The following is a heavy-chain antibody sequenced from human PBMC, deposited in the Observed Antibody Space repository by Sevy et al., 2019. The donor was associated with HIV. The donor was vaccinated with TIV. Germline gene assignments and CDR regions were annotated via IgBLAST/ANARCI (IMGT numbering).Heavy chain of an antibody. J-gene: IGHJ3*02. CDR2: INPNSGGT. CDR1: GYTFTGYY. D-gene: IGHD2-2*01. Sequence: ASVKVCCKASGYTFTGYYMHWVRQAPGQGLEWMGWINPNSGGTNYAQKFQGRVTMTRDTYSSTAYKELSRLRSDDPAVNYCAREPDIVVVPAAMCGSDDAFDIRVQGTMVTVSS. V-gene: IGHV1-2*02. CDR3: AREPDIVVVPAAMCGSDDAFDI.